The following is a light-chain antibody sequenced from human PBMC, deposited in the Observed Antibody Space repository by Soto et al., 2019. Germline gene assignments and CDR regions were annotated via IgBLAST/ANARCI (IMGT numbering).Light chain of an antibody. V-gene: IGKV1-5*01. CDR3: QQYDNFPPT. CDR1: QSISGW. J-gene: IGKJ4*01. CDR2: ATS. Sequence: IQMTQSPSTLSASVGDRVTITCRASQSISGWLAWYQQKPGKAPKLLIYATSTLQTGVPSRFSGSGSGTDFTLIISSLQPEDFAIYYCQQYDNFPPTFGGGTKVEI.